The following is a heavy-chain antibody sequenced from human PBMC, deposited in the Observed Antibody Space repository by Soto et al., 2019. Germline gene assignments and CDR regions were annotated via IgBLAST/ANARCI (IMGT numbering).Heavy chain of an antibody. J-gene: IGHJ4*02. V-gene: IGHV1-3*01. D-gene: IGHD6-25*01. CDR2: ISGGNGNT. CDR3: ARDGVAAGNINCDY. CDR1: GYIFTKSA. Sequence: GASVKVSCKASGYIFTKSAMHWVRQAPGQRLEWMGWISGGNGNTKYSPKLQDRVTITRDTSASTAYMELSSLRSEDTALYYCARDGVAAGNINCDYWGQGTRVTVSS.